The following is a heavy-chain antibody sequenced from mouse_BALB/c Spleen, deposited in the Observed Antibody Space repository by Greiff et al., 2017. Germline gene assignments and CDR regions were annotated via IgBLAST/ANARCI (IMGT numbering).Heavy chain of an antibody. Sequence: EVQLVESGGDLVKPGGSLKLSCAASGFTFSSYGMSWVRQTPDKRLEWVATISSGGSYTYYPDSVKGRFTISRDNAKNTLYLQMSSLKSEDTAMYYCARRDGKGGELDYWGQGTTLTVSS. D-gene: IGHD2-1*01. CDR1: GFTFSSYG. CDR3: ARRDGKGGELDY. V-gene: IGHV5-6*01. CDR2: ISSGGSYT. J-gene: IGHJ2*01.